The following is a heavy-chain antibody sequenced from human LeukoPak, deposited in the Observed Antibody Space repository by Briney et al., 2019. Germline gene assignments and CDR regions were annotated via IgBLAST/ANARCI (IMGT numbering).Heavy chain of an antibody. D-gene: IGHD6-13*01. CDR3: ARVTVRAAAGQEYYYYYMDV. CDR1: GYTFTDYY. CDR2: INPNSGGT. J-gene: IGHJ6*03. V-gene: IGHV1-2*02. Sequence: ASVKVSCKASGYTFTDYYIHWVRQAPGQGLEWMGWINPNSGGTNYAQKFYVRVTMTRDTSITTAYMELSRLRSDDTAVFYCARVTVRAAAGQEYYYYYMDVWGKGTTVTISS.